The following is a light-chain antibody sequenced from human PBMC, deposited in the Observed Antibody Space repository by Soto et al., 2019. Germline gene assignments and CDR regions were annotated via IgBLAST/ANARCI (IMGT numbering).Light chain of an antibody. CDR1: NIGSKG. V-gene: IGLV3-21*02. CDR3: QVWDSSSDHYV. CDR2: DDS. Sequence: SYELTQPPSVSVAPGQTARITCGGKNIGSKGVHWYQQKPGQAPVLVVYDDSDRPSWIPGRFSGSNSGNTATLTISRVEAGDEADYYCQVWDSSSDHYVFGTGTKVTVL. J-gene: IGLJ1*01.